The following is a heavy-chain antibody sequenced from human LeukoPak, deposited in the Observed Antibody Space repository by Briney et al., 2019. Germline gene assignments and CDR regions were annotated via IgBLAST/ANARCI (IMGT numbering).Heavy chain of an antibody. CDR3: GLEGYCSSTSCRYYGMDV. Sequence: SVKVSCKASGGTFSNYAISWVRQAPGQGLGWMGRIIPILGIANHAQKFQGRVTITADKSPSTAYMELSSLRSEDTAVYYCGLEGYCSSTSCRYYGMDVWGQGTTVTVSS. CDR1: GGTFSNYA. J-gene: IGHJ6*02. V-gene: IGHV1-69*04. CDR2: IIPILGIA. D-gene: IGHD2-2*01.